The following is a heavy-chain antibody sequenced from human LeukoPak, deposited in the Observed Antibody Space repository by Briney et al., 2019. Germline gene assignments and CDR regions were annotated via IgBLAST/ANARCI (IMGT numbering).Heavy chain of an antibody. CDR2: ISYIGTT. V-gene: IGHV4-59*11. CDR1: DDSFSSHY. CDR3: ARDLVTVTKGFDI. D-gene: IGHD4-17*01. J-gene: IGHJ3*02. Sequence: SETLSLTCAVSDDSFSSHYWTWIRQPPGKGLEWIGYISYIGTTNYNPSLKSRVTISIDTSKTQFSLKLSSVTAADTAVYYCARDLVTVTKGFDIWGQGTMVSVSA.